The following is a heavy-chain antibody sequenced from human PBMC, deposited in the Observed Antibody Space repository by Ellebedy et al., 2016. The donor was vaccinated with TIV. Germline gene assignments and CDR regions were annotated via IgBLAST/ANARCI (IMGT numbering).Heavy chain of an antibody. CDR1: GGSITSYY. V-gene: IGHV4-59*12. J-gene: IGHJ2*01. D-gene: IGHD2-15*01. Sequence: SETLSLTCTVSGGSITSYYWSWIRQPPGKGLEWIGYVFYSGSTYYNPSLKSRVTISVDRSKNQFSLKLSSVTAADTAVYYCAREDYCSGGSCYNGYFDLWGRGTLVTVSS. CDR2: VFYSGST. CDR3: AREDYCSGGSCYNGYFDL.